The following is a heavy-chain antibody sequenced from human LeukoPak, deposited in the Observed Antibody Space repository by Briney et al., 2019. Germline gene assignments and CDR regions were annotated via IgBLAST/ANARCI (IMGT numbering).Heavy chain of an antibody. J-gene: IGHJ4*02. CDR2: INHSGST. CDR3: ARGGRVVVPAAIKQQFDY. Sequence: SETLSLTCAVYGGSFSGYYWSWIRQPPGKGLEWIGEINHSGSTNYNPSLKGRVTISVDTSKNQFSLKLSSVTAADTAVYYCARGGRVVVPAAIKQQFDYWGQGTLVTVSS. CDR1: GGSFSGYY. D-gene: IGHD2-2*02. V-gene: IGHV4-34*01.